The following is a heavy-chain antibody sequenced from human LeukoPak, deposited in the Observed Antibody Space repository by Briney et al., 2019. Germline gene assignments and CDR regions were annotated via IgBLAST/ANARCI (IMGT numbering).Heavy chain of an antibody. V-gene: IGHV3-23*01. Sequence: PGGSLRLSCAASGFTFSSYAMSWVRQAPGKGLEWVSSISGSGGSTNYADSVKGRFTISRDNSKNTPYLQMNSLRAEDTAVYYCARDREYDFWSGSTIDYWGQGTLVTVSS. CDR2: ISGSGGST. J-gene: IGHJ4*02. CDR1: GFTFSSYA. CDR3: ARDREYDFWSGSTIDY. D-gene: IGHD3-3*01.